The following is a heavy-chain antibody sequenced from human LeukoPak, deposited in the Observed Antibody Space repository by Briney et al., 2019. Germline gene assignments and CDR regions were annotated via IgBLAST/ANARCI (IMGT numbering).Heavy chain of an antibody. CDR1: GYIFSNYG. Sequence: GASVKVSCKASGYIFSNYGISWVRQAPGQGLEWMGWISGHNGNTNYAQKVQDRVTMTTDTFTNTAYMELKTLRSDDTAVYFCARDHAGSYYDVWSGYYNDDGGADYWGQGTLVTVSS. D-gene: IGHD3-3*01. V-gene: IGHV1-18*01. CDR3: ARDHAGSYYDVWSGYYNDDGGADY. J-gene: IGHJ4*02. CDR2: ISGHNGNT.